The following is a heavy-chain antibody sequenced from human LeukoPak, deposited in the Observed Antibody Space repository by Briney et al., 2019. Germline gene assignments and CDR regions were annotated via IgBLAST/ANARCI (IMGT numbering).Heavy chain of an antibody. J-gene: IGHJ6*02. CDR1: GFTFSSHW. CDR2: INSDGSSI. V-gene: IGHV3-74*01. D-gene: IGHD3-22*01. Sequence: GGSLRLSCAASGFTFSSHWMHWVRQAPGRGLVWVSRINSDGSSISYADSVKGRFTISRDNAKNTLYLQMNSVGAEDMAVYYCARDPSRYYDDSSAYYPRTDVWGQGTTVTVSS. CDR3: ARDPSRYYDDSSAYYPRTDV.